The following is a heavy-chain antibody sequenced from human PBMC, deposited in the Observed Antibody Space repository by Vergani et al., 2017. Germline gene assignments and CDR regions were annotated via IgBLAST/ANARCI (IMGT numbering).Heavy chain of an antibody. V-gene: IGHV3-23*01. Sequence: EVQLLESGGGLVQPGGSLRLSCAASGFTFSSYAMSWVRQAPGKGLEWVSAISGSGGSTYYADSVKGRFTISRDNSKNTLYLQMNSLRAEDTAVYYCTTGHTAAYYYYGMDVWGQGTTVTVSS. J-gene: IGHJ6*02. CDR1: GFTFSSYA. CDR3: TTGHTAAYYYYGMDV. D-gene: IGHD5-18*01. CDR2: ISGSGGST.